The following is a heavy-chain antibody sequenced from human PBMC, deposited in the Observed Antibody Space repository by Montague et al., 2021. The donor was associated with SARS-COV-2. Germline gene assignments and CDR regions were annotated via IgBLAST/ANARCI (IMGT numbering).Heavy chain of an antibody. CDR2: IYYNGXT. CDR3: TRETSNYEDSGGYCDAMDD. D-gene: IGHD3-3*01. J-gene: IGHJ6*02. Sequence: TLSLTCFVSGVSVRNSDYYWSWIRQPPGKGLEWIGYIYYNGXTXYXXXXKXRATISIDTSKNHFSLTLTSVTAADTAVYYCTRETSNYEDSGGYCDAMDDWGQGATVTVSS. CDR1: GVSVRNSDYY. V-gene: IGHV4-30-4*08.